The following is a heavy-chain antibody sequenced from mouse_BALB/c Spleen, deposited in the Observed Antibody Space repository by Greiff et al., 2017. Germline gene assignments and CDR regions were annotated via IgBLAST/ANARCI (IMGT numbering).Heavy chain of an antibody. V-gene: IGHV1-66*01. CDR2: IFPGSGNT. D-gene: IGHD2-4*01. CDR3: ARGMITTGYAMDY. CDR1: GYSFTSYY. J-gene: IGHJ4*01. Sequence: VQLQQSGPELVKPGASVKISCKASGYSFTSYYIHWVKQRPGQGLEWIGWIFPGSGNTKYNEKFKGKATLTADTSSSTAYMQLSSLTSEDSAVYFSARGMITTGYAMDYWGQGTSVTVSS.